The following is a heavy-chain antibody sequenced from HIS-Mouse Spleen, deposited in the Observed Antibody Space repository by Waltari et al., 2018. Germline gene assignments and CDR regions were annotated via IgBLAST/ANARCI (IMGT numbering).Heavy chain of an antibody. CDR3: ARNPGY. CDR2: INHSGST. Sequence: QVQLQQWGAGLLKPSETMSLTCAVYGGSFSGYYWSWIRQPPGKGLDGIGEINHSGSTNYNPSLKSRVTISVDTSKNQFSLKLSSVTAADTAVYYCARNPGYWGQGTLVTVSS. V-gene: IGHV4-34*01. J-gene: IGHJ4*02. CDR1: GGSFSGYY.